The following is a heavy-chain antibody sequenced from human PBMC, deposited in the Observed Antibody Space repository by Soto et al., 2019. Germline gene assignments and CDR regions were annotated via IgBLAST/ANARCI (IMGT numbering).Heavy chain of an antibody. Sequence: SLRLSCAASGFSFGDYAMHWVRQPPGKGLEWVSGINWNSDRVVYADSVKGRFTISRDNAKNSLYLQMNSLRAEDSAFYFCTRARSYTNSYFDYWGQGTLVTVSS. CDR3: TRARSYTNSYFDY. D-gene: IGHD3-16*02. J-gene: IGHJ4*02. CDR2: INWNSDRV. V-gene: IGHV3-9*01. CDR1: GFSFGDYA.